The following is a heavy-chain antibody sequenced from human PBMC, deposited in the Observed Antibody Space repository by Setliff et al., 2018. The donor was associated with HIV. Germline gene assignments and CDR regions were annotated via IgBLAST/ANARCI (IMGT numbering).Heavy chain of an antibody. CDR3: AGPRGDEAFDI. CDR2: IISILEIT. V-gene: IGHV1-69*10. J-gene: IGHJ3*02. Sequence: ASVKVSCKASGGTSSTHAMNWVRQAPGQGLEWIGQIISILEITDYAQKLQGRVTITADGPTNTFYMELSGLGSDDTAVYYCAGPRGDEAFDIWGQGTMVTVSS. D-gene: IGHD3-10*01. CDR1: GGTSSTHA.